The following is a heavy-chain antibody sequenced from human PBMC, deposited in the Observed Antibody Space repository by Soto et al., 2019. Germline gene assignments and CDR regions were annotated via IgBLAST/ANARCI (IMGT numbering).Heavy chain of an antibody. CDR3: AGAWRGIVATIPPSYGYDGMDV. Sequence: QVQLVQSGAEVKKPGASVKVSCKASGYTFTSYGISWVRQAPGQGLEWMGWISAYNGNTNYAQKLQGRVTMTTDTSESTAYMELRGLSCDDTAVYYGAGAWRGIVATIPPSYGYDGMDVWGRATTVTVPS. J-gene: IGHJ6*01. CDR2: ISAYNGNT. V-gene: IGHV1-18*01. CDR1: GYTFTSYG. D-gene: IGHD5-12*01.